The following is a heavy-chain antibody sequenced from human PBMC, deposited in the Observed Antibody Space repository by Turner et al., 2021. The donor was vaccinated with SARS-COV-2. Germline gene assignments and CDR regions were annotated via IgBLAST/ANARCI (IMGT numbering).Heavy chain of an antibody. V-gene: IGHV1-2*02. D-gene: IGHD6-19*01. Sequence: QVHLVQSGAEVKKPGASVKVSCKASGYTFTGYYMHWVRQAPGQGLEWMGWINPNSGDTNYAQKFQGRVTMTRDTSISTAYMELSRLRSDDTAVYYCASPTSRVNTGYSSGWALGLGYYGMDVWGQGTTVTVSS. CDR2: INPNSGDT. CDR3: ASPTSRVNTGYSSGWALGLGYYGMDV. CDR1: GYTFTGYY. J-gene: IGHJ6*02.